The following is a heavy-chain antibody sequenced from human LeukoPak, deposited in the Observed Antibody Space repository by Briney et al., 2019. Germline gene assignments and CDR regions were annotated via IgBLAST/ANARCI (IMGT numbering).Heavy chain of an antibody. V-gene: IGHV4-61*01. CDR1: GGSISSGSYF. CDR2: IYYSGST. D-gene: IGHD3-22*01. J-gene: IGHJ3*02. Sequence: PSQTLSLTCTVSGGSISSGSYFWSWIRQPPGKGLEWIGYIYYSGSTNYNPSLKSRVTISVDTSKNQFSLKLSSVTAADTAVYYCARGGSGYAFDIWGQGTMVTVSS. CDR3: ARGGSGYAFDI.